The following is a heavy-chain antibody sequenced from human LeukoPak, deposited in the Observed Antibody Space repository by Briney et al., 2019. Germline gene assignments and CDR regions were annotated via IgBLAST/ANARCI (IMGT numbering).Heavy chain of an antibody. CDR2: ITPIFGTP. CDR1: GGTFSSYA. V-gene: IGHV1-69*06. J-gene: IGHJ3*02. Sequence: SVKVSCKASGGTFSSYAISWVRQAPGHGLELVGAITPIFGTPNYVEKFQGRATITADKSTSTAYMELSSLRSEDTAVYYCARAPNEGAFDIWGQGTMVTVSS. CDR3: ARAPNEGAFDI.